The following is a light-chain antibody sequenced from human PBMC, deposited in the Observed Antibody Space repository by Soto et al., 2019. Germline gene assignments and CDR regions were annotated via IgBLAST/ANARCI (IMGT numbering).Light chain of an antibody. V-gene: IGLV2-23*02. CDR3: CSYAGSSTFRV. CDR1: SSDVGSYNL. Sequence: QPVLTQPASVSGSPGQSITISCTGTSSDVGSYNLVSWYQQHPGKAPKLMIYEVSKRPSGVSNRFSGSKSGNTASLTISGLQAEDEDDYYCCSYAGSSTFRVFGGGTKLTVL. CDR2: EVS. J-gene: IGLJ2*01.